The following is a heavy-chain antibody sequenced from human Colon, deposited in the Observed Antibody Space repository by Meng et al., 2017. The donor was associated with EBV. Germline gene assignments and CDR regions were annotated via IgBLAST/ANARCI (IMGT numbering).Heavy chain of an antibody. CDR1: GDSITINAW. CDR3: ARRDYGNYPLKSP. CDR2: IHHRGYS. J-gene: IGHJ5*02. V-gene: IGHV4-4*03. D-gene: IGHD4-17*01. Sequence: VQLQESGQGQQKHPATLSVTCAMSGDSITINAWWRWVRKPPGKGLEWIGQIHHRGYSTFNPSLQSRVTMSVDKSKNQFFLTVRSVTASDTAVYYCARRDYGNYPLKSPWGQGVLVTVSS.